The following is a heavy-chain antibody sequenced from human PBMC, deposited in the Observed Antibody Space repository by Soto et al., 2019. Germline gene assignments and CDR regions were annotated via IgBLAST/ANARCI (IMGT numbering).Heavy chain of an antibody. CDR2: IYYSGST. Sequence: SETLSLTCTVSGGSISSYYWSWIRQPPGKGLEWIGYIYYSGSTNYNPSLKSRVTISVDTSKNQFSLKLSSVTAADTAVYYCARGYCSGGSCYSEASDPWGQGTLVTVSS. J-gene: IGHJ5*02. CDR3: ARGYCSGGSCYSEASDP. D-gene: IGHD2-15*01. CDR1: GGSISSYY. V-gene: IGHV4-59*01.